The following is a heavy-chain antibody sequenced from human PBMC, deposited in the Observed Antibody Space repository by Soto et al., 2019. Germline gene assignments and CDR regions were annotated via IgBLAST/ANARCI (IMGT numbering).Heavy chain of an antibody. CDR2: IKSKTDGGTT. V-gene: IGHV3-15*01. CDR3: TTFLDIVVVVAAPSYGMDV. J-gene: IGHJ6*02. D-gene: IGHD2-15*01. Sequence: VGSLRLSCAASGFTFSNAWMSWVRQAPGKGLEWVGRIKSKTDGGTTDYAAPVKGRFTISRDDSKNTLYLQMNSLKTEDTAVYYCTTFLDIVVVVAAPSYGMDVWGQGTTVTVSS. CDR1: GFTFSNAW.